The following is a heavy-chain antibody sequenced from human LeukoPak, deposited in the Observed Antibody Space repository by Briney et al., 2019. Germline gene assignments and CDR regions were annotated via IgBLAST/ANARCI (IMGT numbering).Heavy chain of an antibody. CDR1: GGPLRSYS. D-gene: IGHD3-10*01. Sequence: VKVSLKAFGGPLRSYSISRGGQAPGQRVEWVGGVIPIFGTANYAQKFQGRVTITADESTSTAYMELSSLRSEDTAVYYCARDLYGSGSYRYYYYGMDVWGQGTTVTVSS. J-gene: IGHJ6*02. CDR2: VIPIFGTA. CDR3: ARDLYGSGSYRYYYYGMDV. V-gene: IGHV1-69*13.